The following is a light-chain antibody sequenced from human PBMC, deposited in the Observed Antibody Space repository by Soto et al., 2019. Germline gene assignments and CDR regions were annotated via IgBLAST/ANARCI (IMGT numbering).Light chain of an antibody. CDR3: QSYDISLHNYV. CDR2: GDN. V-gene: IGLV1-40*01. Sequence: VLTQPPSVSGAPGQRVSISCTGSTSNIGAPYDVHWYQHLPGTAPKLLIYGDNNRPSGVPDRFSGSKSGTSASLAITRLQAEDEADYYCQSYDISLHNYVFGTGTKVTVL. J-gene: IGLJ1*01. CDR1: TSNIGAPYD.